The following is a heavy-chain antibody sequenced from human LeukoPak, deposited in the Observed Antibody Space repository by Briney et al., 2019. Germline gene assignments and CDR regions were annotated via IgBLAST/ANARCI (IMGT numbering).Heavy chain of an antibody. J-gene: IGHJ4*02. V-gene: IGHV3-11*06. D-gene: IGHD4-11*01. CDR2: ISSSSSYI. CDR1: GGSINSSD. CDR3: ARALLTVTTEYYFDY. Sequence: LSLTCTVSGGSINSSDHYWGWIRQPPGKGLEWVSSISSSSSYIYYADSVKGRFTISRDNAKNSLYLQMNSLRAEDTAVYYCARALLTVTTEYYFDYWGQGTLVTVSS.